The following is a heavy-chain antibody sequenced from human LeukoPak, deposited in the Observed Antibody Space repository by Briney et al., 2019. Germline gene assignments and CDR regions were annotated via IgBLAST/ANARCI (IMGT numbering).Heavy chain of an antibody. J-gene: IGHJ4*02. CDR1: GFTFSSFA. CDR2: FSSGSGFT. Sequence: PGGSLRLSCAASGFTFSSFAMSWVRQVPGRGMEWVASFSSGSGFTDYADSVKGRFTISRDNSKNTLYLQMNSLRAEDTAIYYCAKSYASAGMVYWGQGTLVTVSS. D-gene: IGHD6-13*01. V-gene: IGHV3-23*01. CDR3: AKSYASAGMVY.